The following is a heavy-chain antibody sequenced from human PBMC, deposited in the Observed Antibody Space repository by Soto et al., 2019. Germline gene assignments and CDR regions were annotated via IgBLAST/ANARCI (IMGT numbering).Heavy chain of an antibody. CDR2: MNPNSGNT. CDR3: ARVGGAIAAAGSDY. J-gene: IGHJ4*02. CDR1: GYTFTSYD. Sequence: ASVKVSFKASGYTFTSYDINWVRQATGQGLEWMGWMNPNSGNTGYAQKFQGRVTMTRNTSISTAYMELSSLRSEDTAVYYCARVGGAIAAAGSDYWGQGTLVTVSS. V-gene: IGHV1-8*01. D-gene: IGHD6-13*01.